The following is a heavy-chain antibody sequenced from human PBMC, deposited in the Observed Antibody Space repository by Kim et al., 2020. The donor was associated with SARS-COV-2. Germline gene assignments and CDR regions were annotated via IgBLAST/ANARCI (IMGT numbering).Heavy chain of an antibody. V-gene: IGHV3-7*05. CDR3: ARGRGADV. Sequence: GGSLRLSCAASGFTFSTYSLSWVRQAPGKGLEWVANIKQDANEKYYVDSVKGRFTISRDNAENSVYLQMNRLSAEDTAVYYCARGRGADVWGQGTTVTVSS. J-gene: IGHJ6*01. CDR2: IKQDANEK. CDR1: GFTFSTYS.